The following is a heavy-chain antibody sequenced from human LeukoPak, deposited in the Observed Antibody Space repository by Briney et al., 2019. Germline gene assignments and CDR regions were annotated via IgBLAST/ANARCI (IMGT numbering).Heavy chain of an antibody. J-gene: IGHJ4*02. CDR3: ARGLRRSGSYALGY. D-gene: IGHD3-16*01. CDR2: INPSGGST. V-gene: IGHV1-46*01. Sequence: ASVKVSCKASGYTFTSYYMHWVRQAPGQGLEWMGIINPSGGSTSYAQKFQGRVTITRNTSISTANMELSSLRSEDTAVYYCARGLRRSGSYALGYWGQGTLVTVSS. CDR1: GYTFTSYY.